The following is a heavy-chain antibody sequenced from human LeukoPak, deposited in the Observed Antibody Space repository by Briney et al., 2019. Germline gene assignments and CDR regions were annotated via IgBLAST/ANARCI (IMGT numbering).Heavy chain of an antibody. CDR3: ASVTIFGVVSRVFDY. CDR1: GGSISSSSYY. Sequence: SETLSLTCTVSGGSISSSSYYWGWIRQPQGKGLEGIGSIYYSGSTYYNPSLKSRVTISVDTSKNQFSLKLSSVTAADTAVYYCASVTIFGVVSRVFDYWGQGTLVTVSS. CDR2: IYYSGST. D-gene: IGHD3-3*01. J-gene: IGHJ4*02. V-gene: IGHV4-39*01.